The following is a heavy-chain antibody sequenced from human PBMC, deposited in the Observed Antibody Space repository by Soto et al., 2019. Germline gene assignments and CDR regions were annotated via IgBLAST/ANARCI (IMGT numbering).Heavy chain of an antibody. D-gene: IGHD6-13*01. Sequence: SETLSLTCTVSAGSISGYYWSWIRQPPGKELELIAYIHYSGSTYYNPSLKSRVTISIDTSKNQFSLKLSSMNAADTAVYYCAKVGRIAAAGTWFDPWGQGTLVTVSS. V-gene: IGHV4-59*01. J-gene: IGHJ5*02. CDR1: AGSISGYY. CDR3: AKVGRIAAAGTWFDP. CDR2: IHYSGST.